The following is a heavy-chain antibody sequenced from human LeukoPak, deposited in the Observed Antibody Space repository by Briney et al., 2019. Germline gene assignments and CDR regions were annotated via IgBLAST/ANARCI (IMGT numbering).Heavy chain of an antibody. CDR3: TTWTTVRYFDY. Sequence: KPGGCLRLSCAASGFTFSSAWMNWVRQAPGKGLEWVGRIKSKTDGGTTDYAAPVKGRFTISRDDSKNTLYLQMNSLKTEDTAVYYCTTWTTVRYFDYWGQGTLVTVSS. CDR1: GFTFSSAW. CDR2: IKSKTDGGTT. V-gene: IGHV3-15*07. D-gene: IGHD4-17*01. J-gene: IGHJ4*02.